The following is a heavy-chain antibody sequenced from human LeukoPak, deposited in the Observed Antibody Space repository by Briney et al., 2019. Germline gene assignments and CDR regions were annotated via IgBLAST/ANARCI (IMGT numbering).Heavy chain of an antibody. Sequence: ASVKVSCKASGYTFTGYYMHWVRQAPGQGLEWMGWINPNSGGTNYAQKFQGRVTMTRDTSISTAYMELSRPRSDDTAVYYCARVQELELGEVDYWGQGTLVTVSS. CDR1: GYTFTGYY. V-gene: IGHV1-2*02. CDR2: INPNSGGT. CDR3: ARVQELELGEVDY. J-gene: IGHJ4*02. D-gene: IGHD1-7*01.